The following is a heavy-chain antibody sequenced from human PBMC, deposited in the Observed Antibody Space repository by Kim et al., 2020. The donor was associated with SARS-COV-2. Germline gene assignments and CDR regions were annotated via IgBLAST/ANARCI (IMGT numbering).Heavy chain of an antibody. D-gene: IGHD3-22*01. CDR1: GFTFSNYD. CDR3: ARGDSNGIWGFDY. J-gene: IGHJ4*02. Sequence: GGSLRLSCAASGFTFSNYDMHWVRQVIGKGPEWVSGIGTAGGTYYPDSVKGRFTISRENAKNSLSLQMNSLRAGDTAVYYCARGDSNGIWGFDYWGQGTLVTVSS. V-gene: IGHV3-13*01. CDR2: IGTAGGT.